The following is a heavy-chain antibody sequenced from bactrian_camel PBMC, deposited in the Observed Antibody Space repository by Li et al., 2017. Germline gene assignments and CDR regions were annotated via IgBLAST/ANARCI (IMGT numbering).Heavy chain of an antibody. D-gene: IGHD6*01. CDR2: TYRIDGKT. J-gene: IGHJ4*01. CDR3: ATALSWYSCVTYDFAY. Sequence: QVQLVESGGGLVQPGGSLRLSCVASGYTFGSYCMAWIRQAPGKECEVVSTYRIDGKTYYADSVKGRFTISKDNDKPILYLEMNNLKPEDTAMYHCATALSWYSCVTYDFAYSGQGTQVTV. CDR1: GYTFGSYC. V-gene: IGHV3S1*01.